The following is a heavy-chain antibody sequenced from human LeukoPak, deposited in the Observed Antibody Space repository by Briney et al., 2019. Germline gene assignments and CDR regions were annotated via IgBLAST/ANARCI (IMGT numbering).Heavy chain of an antibody. CDR2: IKSRTDGGTT. Sequence: GRSLRLFHASCVYIFRNAWQRGVRQAPGKGLEWVGRIKSRTDGGTTDYAAPVKGKFTISRDDSKNTLYLQMNSLNTEDTAVYYCTTPYYYGSGTITPIYYFDYWGQGTLVTVSS. CDR1: VYIFRNAW. J-gene: IGHJ4*02. CDR3: TTPYYYGSGTITPIYYFDY. V-gene: IGHV3-15*01. D-gene: IGHD3-10*01.